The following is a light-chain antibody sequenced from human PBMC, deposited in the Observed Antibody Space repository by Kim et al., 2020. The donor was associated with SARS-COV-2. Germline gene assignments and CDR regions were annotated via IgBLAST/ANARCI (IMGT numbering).Light chain of an antibody. Sequence: PGQATRLTCYGDKLGYIHVSWYQQKSGHSPVVVIYHDNGRPSGIPQRFSGSNITHGGTATLTISATQAIDAADYCCMAFDSTTECVFGAGTNVAVL. CDR2: HDN. CDR1: KLGYIH. CDR3: MAFDSTTECV. J-gene: IGLJ1*01. V-gene: IGLV3-1*01.